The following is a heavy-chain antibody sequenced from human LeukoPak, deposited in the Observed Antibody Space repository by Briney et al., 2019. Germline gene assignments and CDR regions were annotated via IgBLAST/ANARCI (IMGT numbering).Heavy chain of an antibody. Sequence: GGSLRLSCAASGFTFSSYAMSWVRQAPGKGRGWVSSISGSGTKTDYAASMKGRFPISRDNSKNTVNVQMNSLRPEDTAVYYCAKATSPVHSRNWFDSWGQGTLVTVSS. CDR1: GFTFSSYA. CDR2: ISGSGTKT. J-gene: IGHJ5*01. D-gene: IGHD6-13*01. CDR3: AKATSPVHSRNWFDS. V-gene: IGHV3-23*01.